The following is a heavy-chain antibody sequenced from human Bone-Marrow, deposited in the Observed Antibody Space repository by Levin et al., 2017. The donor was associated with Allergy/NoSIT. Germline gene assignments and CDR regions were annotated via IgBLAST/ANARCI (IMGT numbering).Heavy chain of an antibody. CDR2: ISSSSSYI. V-gene: IGHV3-21*01. CDR1: GFTFSSYS. Sequence: GGSLRLSCAASGFTFSSYSMNWVRQAPGKGLEWVSSISSSSSYIYYADSVKGRFTISRDNAKNSLYLQMNSLRAEDKAVYYCARDWLAYCGGDCYPRWFDYWGQGTLVTVSS. D-gene: IGHD2-21*02. J-gene: IGHJ4*02. CDR3: ARDWLAYCGGDCYPRWFDY.